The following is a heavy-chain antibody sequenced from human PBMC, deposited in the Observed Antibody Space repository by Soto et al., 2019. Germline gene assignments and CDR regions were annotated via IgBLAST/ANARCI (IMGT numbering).Heavy chain of an antibody. CDR2: ISAYNGNT. CDR1: GYTFTSYG. D-gene: IGHD3-16*02. CDR3: ARAITFGGVIVPGYMDV. Sequence: ASVKVSCKASGYTFTSYGISWVRQAPGQGLEWMGWISAYNGNTNYAQKLQGRVTMTTDTSTSTAYMELRSLRSDDTAVYYCARAITFGGVIVPGYMDVWGKGTTVTVSS. J-gene: IGHJ6*03. V-gene: IGHV1-18*01.